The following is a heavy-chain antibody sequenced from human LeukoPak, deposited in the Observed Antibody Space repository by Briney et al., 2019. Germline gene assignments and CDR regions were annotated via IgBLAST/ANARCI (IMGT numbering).Heavy chain of an antibody. J-gene: IGHJ4*02. Sequence: ASVKVSCKASGYIFSGYYMHWLRQAPGQGLEWMGWINPNSGGADYAQKLQGRVNMTRDTSISTAYMALSRLRSADTAVYYCAKESSFDSWGQGALVTVSS. CDR3: AKESSFDS. CDR2: INPNSGGA. CDR1: GYIFSGYY. D-gene: IGHD3-16*02. V-gene: IGHV1-2*02.